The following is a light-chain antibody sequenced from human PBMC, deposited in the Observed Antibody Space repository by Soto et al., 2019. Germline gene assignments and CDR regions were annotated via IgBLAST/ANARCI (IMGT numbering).Light chain of an antibody. CDR3: QQYHTYWWT. Sequence: DIQRTQSPSTLSASVGDRVTITCRASQTIINWLAWYQQKPGKAPKLLIYKASSLESEVPSRFSGSGSETEFTLTINSLQPDDSATYYCQQYHTYWWTFGQGTKV. V-gene: IGKV1-5*03. CDR2: KAS. CDR1: QTIINW. J-gene: IGKJ1*01.